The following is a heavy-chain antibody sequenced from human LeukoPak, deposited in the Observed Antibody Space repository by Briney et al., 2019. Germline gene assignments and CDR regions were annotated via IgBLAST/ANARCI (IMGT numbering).Heavy chain of an antibody. D-gene: IGHD2-15*01. J-gene: IGHJ4*02. Sequence: GGSLRLSCAASGFTFRSYAMSWVSQAPGKGLEWVSAISTSGRNTYYADSVKGRFTISRDNSKNTVYLQMNSLRAEDTAVYYCAKDLQKGPVESFDYWGQGTLVTVSS. CDR3: AKDLQKGPVESFDY. CDR2: ISTSGRNT. CDR1: GFTFRSYA. V-gene: IGHV3-23*01.